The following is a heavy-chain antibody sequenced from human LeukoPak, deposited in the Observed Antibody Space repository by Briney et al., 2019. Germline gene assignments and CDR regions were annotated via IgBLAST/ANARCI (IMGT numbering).Heavy chain of an antibody. CDR2: ISGSGGST. CDR1: GFTFSSYA. Sequence: PGGSLRLSCAASGFTFSSYAMSWVRQAPGKGLEWVSAISGSGGSTYYADSVKDRFTISRDNSKNTLYLQMNSLRAEDTAVYYCAKISKTWTPAAALYYYYGMDVWGQGTTVTVSS. D-gene: IGHD6-13*01. J-gene: IGHJ6*02. CDR3: AKISKTWTPAAALYYYYGMDV. V-gene: IGHV3-23*01.